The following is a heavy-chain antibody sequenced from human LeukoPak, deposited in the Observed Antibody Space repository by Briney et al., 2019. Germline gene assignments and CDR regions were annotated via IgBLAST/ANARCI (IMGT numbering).Heavy chain of an antibody. D-gene: IGHD5-12*01. CDR3: ARSYSSYELYNWFDP. CDR2: IYTSGST. V-gene: IGHV4-61*02. CDR1: GGSISSGSYY. J-gene: IGHJ5*02. Sequence: SQTLSLTCTVSGGSISSGSYYWSWIRQPAGKGLEWIGRIYTSGSTNYNPSLKSRVTISVDTSKNQFSLKLSSVAAADTAVYYCARSYSSYELYNWFDPWGQGTLVTVSS.